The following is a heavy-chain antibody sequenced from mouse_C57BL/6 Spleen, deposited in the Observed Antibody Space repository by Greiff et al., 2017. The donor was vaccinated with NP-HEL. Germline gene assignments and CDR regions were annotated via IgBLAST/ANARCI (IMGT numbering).Heavy chain of an antibody. CDR3: ARNGGGDWFAY. D-gene: IGHD1-2*01. Sequence: VQLQQPGAELVMPGASVKLSCKASGYTFTSYWMHWVKQRPGQGLEWIGEIDPSDSYTNYNQKFKGKSTLTVDKSSSTAYMQLSSLTSEDSAVYYCARNGGGDWFAYWGQGTLVTVSA. CDR2: IDPSDSYT. J-gene: IGHJ3*01. V-gene: IGHV1-69*01. CDR1: GYTFTSYW.